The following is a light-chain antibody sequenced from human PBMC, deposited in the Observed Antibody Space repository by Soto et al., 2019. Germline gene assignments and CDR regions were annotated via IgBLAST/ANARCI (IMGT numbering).Light chain of an antibody. CDR3: QSYDSSLSVLFV. CDR2: GNT. Sequence: QSVLTQPHSVSGAPGQRVTISCTGSSSNIGAGYEVHWFQQLPGTAPKLLIYGNTNRPSGVPDRFSGSKSDTSASLAITGLQPEDEADYYCQSYDSSLSVLFVFGTGTKVTVL. CDR1: SSNIGAGYE. J-gene: IGLJ1*01. V-gene: IGLV1-40*01.